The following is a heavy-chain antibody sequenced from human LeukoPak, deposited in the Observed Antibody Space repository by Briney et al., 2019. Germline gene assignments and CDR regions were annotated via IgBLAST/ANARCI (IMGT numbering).Heavy chain of an antibody. CDR2: ISYDGSNK. V-gene: IGHV3-30-3*01. CDR1: GFTFSSYA. CDR3: AKDFGGSDYDWYFDL. J-gene: IGHJ2*01. Sequence: PGGSLRLSCAASGFTFSSYAMHWVRQAPGKGLEWVAVISYDGSNKYYADPVKGRFTISRDNSRNILYLQMNSLRAEDTAIYYCAKDFGGSDYDWYFDLWGRGTVVTVSS. D-gene: IGHD1-26*01.